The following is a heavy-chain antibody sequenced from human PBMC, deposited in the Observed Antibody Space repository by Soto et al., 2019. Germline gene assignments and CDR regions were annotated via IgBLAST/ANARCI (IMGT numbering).Heavy chain of an antibody. V-gene: IGHV1-69*01. CDR1: GGTFSSYA. CDR2: IIPILGSA. CDR3: ASRERVDAFDI. J-gene: IGHJ3*02. D-gene: IGHD1-26*01. Sequence: QVQLVQSGAEVKKPGSSVKVSCKASGGTFSSYAIIWVRQAPGQGLEWMGGIIPILGSAKYAQKFQDRVTITADESTSTTYMELSSLRSEDAAVYYCASRERVDAFDIWGQGTMVTVSS.